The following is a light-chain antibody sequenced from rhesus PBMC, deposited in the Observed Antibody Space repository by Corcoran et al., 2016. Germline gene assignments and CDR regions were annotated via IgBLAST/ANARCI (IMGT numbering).Light chain of an antibody. Sequence: DIQMTQSPSSLSASVGDTVTITCRASQGINNNLAWYQQKPGKVPNLLINKASNLDSGVPSRFSGSGSGTVFTLTISRLQPEDFANYYCPQHYGYPPTFGPGTKLDIK. CDR1: QGINNN. J-gene: IGKJ3*01. CDR3: PQHYGYPPT. V-gene: IGKV1-25*01. CDR2: KAS.